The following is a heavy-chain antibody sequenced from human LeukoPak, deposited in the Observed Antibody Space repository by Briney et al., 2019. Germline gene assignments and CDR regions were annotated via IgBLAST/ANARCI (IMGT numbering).Heavy chain of an antibody. J-gene: IGHJ4*02. Sequence: GGSLRLSCAASGFTFSSYWMSWVRQAPGRGLEWVANVKQDGSEKYYVDSVKGRFTISRDNAKNSLYLQMNSLRAEDTAVYYCARLACCGGDCFSGLNPFDYWGQGALVTVSS. CDR1: GFTFSSYW. CDR3: ARLACCGGDCFSGLNPFDY. D-gene: IGHD2-21*01. CDR2: VKQDGSEK. V-gene: IGHV3-7*01.